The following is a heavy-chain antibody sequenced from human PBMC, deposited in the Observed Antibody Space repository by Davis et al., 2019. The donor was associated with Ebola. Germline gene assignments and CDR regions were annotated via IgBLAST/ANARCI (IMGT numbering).Heavy chain of an antibody. CDR2: IYYSESS. Sequence: SETLSLTCTVSGGSISSSYWSWIRQPPGKGLAWIGYIYYSESSNYNPSLKSRVTISVDTSKNHFSLKLSSVTAADTAVYYCARDSRWLVPGTYYYYGMDVWGQGTTVTVSS. CDR1: GGSISSSY. V-gene: IGHV4-59*01. D-gene: IGHD6-19*01. J-gene: IGHJ6*02. CDR3: ARDSRWLVPGTYYYYGMDV.